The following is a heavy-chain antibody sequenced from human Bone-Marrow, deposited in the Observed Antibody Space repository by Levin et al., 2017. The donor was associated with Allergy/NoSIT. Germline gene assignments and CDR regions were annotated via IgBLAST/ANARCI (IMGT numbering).Heavy chain of an antibody. Sequence: SETLSLTCSVSGGSISSGRYYFTWVRQSAGTGLEWIGRIYTTGSTNYNPSLESRVTISRDTFKKEVYLTLSSVTAADTAVYYCARDRLASLYYYSLDVWGRGTTVIVSS. CDR3: ARDRLASLYYYSLDV. CDR2: IYTTGST. J-gene: IGHJ6*03. V-gene: IGHV4-61*02. CDR1: GGSISSGRYY.